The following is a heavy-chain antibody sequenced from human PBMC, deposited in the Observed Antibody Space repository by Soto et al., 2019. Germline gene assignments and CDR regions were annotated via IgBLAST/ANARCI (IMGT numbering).Heavy chain of an antibody. D-gene: IGHD3-10*01. V-gene: IGHV1-18*01. CDR3: ARDGAFGTGPGYYYSYMDV. CDR2: ISAYNGNT. Sequence: ASVKVSCKASGYTFTSCGISWVRQAPGQGLEWMGWISAYNGNTNYAQKLQGRVTMTTDTSTSTAYMELRSLRSDDTAVYYCARDGAFGTGPGYYYSYMDVWGKGTTLTVSS. J-gene: IGHJ6*03. CDR1: GYTFTSCG.